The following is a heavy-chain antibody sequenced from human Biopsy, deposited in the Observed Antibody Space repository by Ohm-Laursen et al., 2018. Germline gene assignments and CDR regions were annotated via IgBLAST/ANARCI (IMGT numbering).Heavy chain of an antibody. CDR1: GFTFGHYA. D-gene: IGHD6-19*01. Sequence: SLRLSCAASGFTFGHYAMHWVRQAPGKGLEWISLVWYDGTNEDYADSVKGRFTISRDNSRNTLYLQINTLTLEDTAFYYCARGLSSGWYGYFDVWGRGTLVTVSS. CDR3: ARGLSSGWYGYFDV. J-gene: IGHJ2*01. CDR2: VWYDGTNE. V-gene: IGHV3-33*01.